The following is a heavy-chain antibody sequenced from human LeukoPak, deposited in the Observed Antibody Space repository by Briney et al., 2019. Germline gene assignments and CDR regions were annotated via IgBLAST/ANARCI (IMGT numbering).Heavy chain of an antibody. Sequence: SETLSLTCTVSGGSIRSHYWNWIRQPAGKGLEWIGRIYSGGGTDYNPSLKSRVTMSLDTSKNQFSLKLSSVTAADTAVYFCARIVTSIAAAGTEDAFDIWGQGTMVTVSS. CDR1: GGSIRSHY. J-gene: IGHJ3*02. CDR2: IYSGGGT. CDR3: ARIVTSIAAAGTEDAFDI. V-gene: IGHV4-4*07. D-gene: IGHD6-13*01.